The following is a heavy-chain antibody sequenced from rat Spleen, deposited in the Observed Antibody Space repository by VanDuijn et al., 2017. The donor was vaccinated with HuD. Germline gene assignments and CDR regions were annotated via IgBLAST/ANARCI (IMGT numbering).Heavy chain of an antibody. V-gene: IGHV5-25*01. CDR3: ARVGRPFDY. CDR1: GFTFSNYY. D-gene: IGHD1-11*01. Sequence: EVQLVESGGGLVQPGRSNKLSCTTLGFTFSNYYMAWVRQTPTKGLEWVASISTGGGNTYYRDSVKGRFTISRDNAKNILYLQMDSLRSEDTATYYCARVGRPFDYWGQGVMVTVSS. CDR2: ISTGGGNT. J-gene: IGHJ2*01.